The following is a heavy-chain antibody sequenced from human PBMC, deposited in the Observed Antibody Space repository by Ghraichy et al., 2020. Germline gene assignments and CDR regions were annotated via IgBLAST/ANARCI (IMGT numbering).Heavy chain of an antibody. CDR3: ARDSSWAGDDY. CDR2: ISSSSSTI. J-gene: IGHJ4*02. D-gene: IGHD7-27*01. CDR1: GFTFSSYS. V-gene: IGHV3-48*01. Sequence: GSLRLSCAASGFTFSSYSMNWVRQAPGKGLEWVSYISSSSSTIYYADSVKGRFTISRDNAKNSLYLQMNSLRAEDTAVYYCARDSSWAGDDYWGQGTLVTVSS.